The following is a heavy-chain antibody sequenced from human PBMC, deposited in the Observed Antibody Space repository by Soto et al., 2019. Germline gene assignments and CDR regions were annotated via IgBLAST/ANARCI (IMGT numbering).Heavy chain of an antibody. CDR3: AKDRLANPPYYYYYYGLDV. Sequence: PGGSLRLSCAASGFTFSNYGMHWVRQAPGKGLEWVAIISYDGSNKYYADSMKGRFTISRDKSKNTLYLQMNSLRAADTAVYYCAKDRLANPPYYYYYYGLDVWGQGTTVTVSS. CDR1: GFTFSNYG. V-gene: IGHV3-30*18. J-gene: IGHJ6*02. D-gene: IGHD6-25*01. CDR2: ISYDGSNK.